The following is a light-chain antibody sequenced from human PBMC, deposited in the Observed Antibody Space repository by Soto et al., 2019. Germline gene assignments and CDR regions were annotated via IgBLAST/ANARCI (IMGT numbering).Light chain of an antibody. J-gene: IGKJ1*01. CDR2: DAS. V-gene: IGKV1-5*01. CDR1: QSISSW. CDR3: QQYNSYPWT. Sequence: DIQMTQSPSTLSTSVGDRVTITCRASQSISSWLAWYQQKPGKAPKLLIYDASSLESGVPSTFSGSGSGPEFTLTISSLHPDDFATYYCQQYNSYPWTFGQGTRVELK.